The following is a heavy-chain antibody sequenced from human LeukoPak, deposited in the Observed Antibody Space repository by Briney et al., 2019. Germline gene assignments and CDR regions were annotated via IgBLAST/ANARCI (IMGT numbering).Heavy chain of an antibody. V-gene: IGHV3-30*02. Sequence: GGSLRLSCAASGFIFSDYGMNWVRQVPGKGLEWLTFIRHDGSNKFYAESVKGRFTISRDNAKNSLYLQMNSLRVEDTAVYYCARAPTFSGWFDYWGQGTLVTVSS. CDR3: ARAPTFSGWFDY. CDR2: IRHDGSNK. D-gene: IGHD6-19*01. J-gene: IGHJ4*02. CDR1: GFIFSDYG.